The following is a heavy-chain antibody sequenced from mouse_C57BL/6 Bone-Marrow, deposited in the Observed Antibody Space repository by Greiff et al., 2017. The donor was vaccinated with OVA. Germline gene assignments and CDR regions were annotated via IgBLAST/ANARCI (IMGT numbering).Heavy chain of an antibody. J-gene: IGHJ3*01. CDR2: ISSGGSYT. V-gene: IGHV5-6*01. CDR3: ARHPLYYSNYDWFAY. Sequence: EVQRVESGGDLVKPGGSLKLSCAASGFTFSSYGMSWVRQTPDKRLEWVATISSGGSYTYYPDSVKGRFTISRDNAKNTLYLQMSRLKSEDTAMYYCARHPLYYSNYDWFAYWGQGTLVTVSA. CDR1: GFTFSSYG. D-gene: IGHD2-5*01.